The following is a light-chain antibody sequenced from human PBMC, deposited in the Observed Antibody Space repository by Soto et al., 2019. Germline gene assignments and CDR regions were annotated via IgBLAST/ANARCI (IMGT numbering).Light chain of an antibody. CDR2: SGY. J-gene: IGKJ5*01. CDR3: QQRSNWPST. CDR1: QSVSSS. Sequence: FVVTQSPDTLSLSPGDAATLSCRASQSVSSSVAWYQHKPGQSPRLVVYSGYKRSPGVPARFSGSGSGTDFTLTITSLEPEDFAVYYCQQRSNWPSTFGQGTRLEIK. V-gene: IGKV3-11*01.